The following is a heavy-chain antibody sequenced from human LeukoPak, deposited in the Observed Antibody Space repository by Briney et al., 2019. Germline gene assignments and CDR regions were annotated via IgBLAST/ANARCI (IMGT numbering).Heavy chain of an antibody. CDR2: IHYSGST. V-gene: IGHV4-59*01. D-gene: IGHD1-26*01. J-gene: IGHJ4*02. Sequence: SETLSLTCTVSGASISPDYWGWIRQPPGKGLEFIGYIHYSGSTNYNPSLKSRVAISVDTSKNQFSLKLISVTAADTAVYHCARLAKIESRSLAHYLDYWGQGALVTVSS. CDR1: GASISPDY. CDR3: ARLAKIESRSLAHYLDY.